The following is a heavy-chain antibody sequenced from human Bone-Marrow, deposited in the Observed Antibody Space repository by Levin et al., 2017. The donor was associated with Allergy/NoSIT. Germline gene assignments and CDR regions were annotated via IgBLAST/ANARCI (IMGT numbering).Heavy chain of an antibody. J-gene: IGHJ4*02. CDR2: ISYDGSNK. D-gene: IGHD1-26*01. CDR1: GFTFSSYA. V-gene: IGHV3-30*04. Sequence: PGGSLRLSCAASGFTFSSYAMHWVRQAPGKGLEWVAVISYDGSNKYYADSVKGRFTISRDNSKNTLYLQMNSLRAEDTAVYYCARDIQEAVVGATGPSQFDYWGQGTLVTVSS. CDR3: ARDIQEAVVGATGPSQFDY.